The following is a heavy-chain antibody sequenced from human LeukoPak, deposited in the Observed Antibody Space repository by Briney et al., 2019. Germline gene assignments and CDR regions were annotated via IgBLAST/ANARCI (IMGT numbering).Heavy chain of an antibody. D-gene: IGHD3-10*01. V-gene: IGHV4-59*01. CDR1: GGSISSYY. Sequence: SETLSLTCTVSGGSISSYYWSWIRQPPGKGLEWIGYIYYSGSTNYNPSLKSRVTISVDTSKNQFSLKLSSVTAADTAVYYCARAAGWFGELSCWFDPWGQGTLVTVSS. J-gene: IGHJ5*02. CDR2: IYYSGST. CDR3: ARAAGWFGELSCWFDP.